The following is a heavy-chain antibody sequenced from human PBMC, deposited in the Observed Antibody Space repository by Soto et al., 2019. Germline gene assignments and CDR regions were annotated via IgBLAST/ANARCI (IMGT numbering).Heavy chain of an antibody. CDR2: IYYSGST. V-gene: IGHV4-39*01. Sequence: SETLSLTCTVSGGSISSSSYYWGWIRQPPGKGLEWIGSIYYSGSTYYNPSLKSRVTISVDTSKNQFSLKLSSVTAADTAVYYCARQGRYFFPNWFDPWGQGTLVTVSS. CDR1: GGSISSSSYY. CDR3: ARQGRYFFPNWFDP. D-gene: IGHD3-9*01. J-gene: IGHJ5*02.